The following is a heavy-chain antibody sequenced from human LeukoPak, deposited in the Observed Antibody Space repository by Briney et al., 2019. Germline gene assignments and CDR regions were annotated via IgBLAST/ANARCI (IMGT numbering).Heavy chain of an antibody. CDR1: GGSISSFY. V-gene: IGHV4-59*07. CDR2: IYYSGST. Sequence: SDTLSLTCTVSGGSISSFYWSWIRQPPGGGLEWIGYIYYSGSTNCNPSLKSRVTISVDTSKNQFSLKLSSVTAADTAVYYCARVDDSSCYIDYWGQGTLVTVSS. J-gene: IGHJ4*02. CDR3: ARVDDSSCYIDY. D-gene: IGHD3-22*01.